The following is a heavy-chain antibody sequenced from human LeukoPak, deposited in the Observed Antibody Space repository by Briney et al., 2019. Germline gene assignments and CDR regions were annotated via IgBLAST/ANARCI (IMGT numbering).Heavy chain of an antibody. CDR3: ARDGGFDF. CDR1: GYTFTAYY. D-gene: IGHD4-23*01. Sequence: ASVKVSCKASGYTFTAYYTHWVRQAPGQGLEWMGWINPNTGDTNSAQSFQGRVTMTRDTSITTVYMELSRLRSDDTAVYYCARDGGFDFWGQGTRVTVSS. CDR2: INPNTGDT. J-gene: IGHJ4*02. V-gene: IGHV1-2*02.